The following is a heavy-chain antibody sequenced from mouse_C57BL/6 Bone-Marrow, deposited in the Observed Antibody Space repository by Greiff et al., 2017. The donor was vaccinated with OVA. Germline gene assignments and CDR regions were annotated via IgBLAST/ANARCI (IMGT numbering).Heavy chain of an antibody. Sequence: VKLQQPGAELVRPGTSVKLSCKASGYTFTSYWMHWVKQRPGQGLEWIGVIDPSDSYTNYNQKFKGKATLTVDTSSSTAYMQLSSLTSEDSAVYYCARSGWLLPRDWGQGTTLTVSS. CDR3: ARSGWLLPRD. D-gene: IGHD2-3*01. CDR2: IDPSDSYT. CDR1: GYTFTSYW. J-gene: IGHJ2*01. V-gene: IGHV1-59*01.